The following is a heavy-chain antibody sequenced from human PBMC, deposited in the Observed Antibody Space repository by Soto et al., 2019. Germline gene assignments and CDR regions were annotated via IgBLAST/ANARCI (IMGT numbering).Heavy chain of an antibody. Sequence: HPGGSLRLSCAASGFTFSIYAMTWVRQAPGKGLQWVSGISASGASTYYADSVRGQFTISRDNPKNTLYLQMNSLRAEDTAVYYCAKDLGRSPSGPPPDVWGQGTTVTVSS. J-gene: IGHJ6*02. V-gene: IGHV3-23*01. CDR3: AKDLGRSPSGPPPDV. CDR1: GFTFSIYA. CDR2: ISASGAST. D-gene: IGHD7-27*01.